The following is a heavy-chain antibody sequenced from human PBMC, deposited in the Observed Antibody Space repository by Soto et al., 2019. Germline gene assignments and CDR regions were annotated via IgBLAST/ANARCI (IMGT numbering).Heavy chain of an antibody. Sequence: EVQLVESGGGLVKHGGSLRLSCAASGFTFSTYTMNWVRQTPGKGLEWVSSISSGSNYIYYADSLKGRFTISRDNAKNSLHLQMNSLRAEDTAVYYCARDYGKLNPWGQGTLVTVSS. V-gene: IGHV3-21*01. J-gene: IGHJ5*02. CDR1: GFTFSTYT. CDR3: ARDYGKLNP. CDR2: ISSGSNYI. D-gene: IGHD2-15*01.